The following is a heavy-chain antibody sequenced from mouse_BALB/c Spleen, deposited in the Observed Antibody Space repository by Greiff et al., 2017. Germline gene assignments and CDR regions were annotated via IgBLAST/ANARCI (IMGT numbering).Heavy chain of an antibody. V-gene: IGHV5-4*02. Sequence: VQLVESGGGLVKPGGSLKLSCAASGFTFSDYYMYWVRQTPEKRLEWVATISDGGSYTYYPDSVKGRFTISRDNAKNNLYLQMSSLKSEDTAMYYCARDNSGFAYWGQGTLVTGSA. J-gene: IGHJ3*01. CDR2: ISDGGSYT. CDR3: ARDNSGFAY. CDR1: GFTFSDYY.